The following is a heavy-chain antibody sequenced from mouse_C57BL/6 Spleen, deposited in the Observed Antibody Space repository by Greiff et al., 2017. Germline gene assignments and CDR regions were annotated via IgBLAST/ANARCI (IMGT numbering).Heavy chain of an antibody. V-gene: IGHV1-42*01. J-gene: IGHJ2*01. CDR3: ARGTAQHYFDY. CDR1: GYSFTGYY. Sequence: EVKLQESGPELVKPGASVKISCKASGYSFTGYYMNWVKQSPEKSLEWIGEINPSTGGTTYNQKFKAKATLTVDKSSSTAYMQLKSLTSEDSAVYYCARGTAQHYFDYWGQGTTLTVSS. CDR2: INPSTGGT. D-gene: IGHD3-2*02.